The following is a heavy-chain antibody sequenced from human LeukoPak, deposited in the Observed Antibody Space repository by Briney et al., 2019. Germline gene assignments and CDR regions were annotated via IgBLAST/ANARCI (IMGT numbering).Heavy chain of an antibody. J-gene: IGHJ6*03. CDR1: GGSFSAYY. V-gene: IGHV4-59*10. CDR2: IYTSGST. Sequence: PSETLSLTCAVYGGSFSAYYWSWIRQPAGKGLEWIGRIYTSGSTNYNPSLKSRVTMSVDTSKNQFSLKLSSVTAADTAVYYCARSASYYYMDVWGKGTTVTISS. CDR3: ARSASYYYMDV.